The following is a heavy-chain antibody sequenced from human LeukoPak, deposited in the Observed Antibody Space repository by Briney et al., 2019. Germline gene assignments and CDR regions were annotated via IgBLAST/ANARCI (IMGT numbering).Heavy chain of an antibody. CDR1: GFTFSSYW. Sequence: GGSLRLSCAASGFTFSSYWMSWVRQAPGKGLEWVSSISSSSSYIYYADSVKGRFTISRDNAKNSLYLQMNSLRAEDTAVYYCARDRGYSYYHWGQGTLVTVSS. CDR3: ARDRGYSYYH. J-gene: IGHJ4*02. D-gene: IGHD5-18*01. V-gene: IGHV3-21*01. CDR2: ISSSSSYI.